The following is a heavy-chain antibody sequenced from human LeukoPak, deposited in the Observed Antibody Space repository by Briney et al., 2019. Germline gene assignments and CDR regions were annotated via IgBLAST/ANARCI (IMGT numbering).Heavy chain of an antibody. CDR1: DGSISSSSYY. Sequence: PSETLSLTCTVSDGSISSSSYYWGWIRQPPGKGLEWIGSIYYSGSTYYNPSLKSRVTISVDTSKNQFSLKLSSVTAADTAVYYCARQKGYSSGWYFDYWGQGTLVTVSS. V-gene: IGHV4-39*01. CDR2: IYYSGST. J-gene: IGHJ4*02. D-gene: IGHD6-19*01. CDR3: ARQKGYSSGWYFDY.